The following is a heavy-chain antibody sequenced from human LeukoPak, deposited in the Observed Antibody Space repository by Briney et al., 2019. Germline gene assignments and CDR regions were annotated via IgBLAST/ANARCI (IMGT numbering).Heavy chain of an antibody. CDR1: RFTFSSYW. J-gene: IGHJ6*02. CDR2: IKEGGSEK. CDR3: AREVRANGIFGYFYGMDV. Sequence: PGGSLRLSCAASRFTFSSYWMSWVRQAPGKGLEWVANIKEGGSEKYYVDSVKGRFTISRDNTKNSLYLQMNSLRAEDTAAYYCAREVRANGIFGYFYGMDVWGQGTTVTVSS. D-gene: IGHD2-15*01. V-gene: IGHV3-7*01.